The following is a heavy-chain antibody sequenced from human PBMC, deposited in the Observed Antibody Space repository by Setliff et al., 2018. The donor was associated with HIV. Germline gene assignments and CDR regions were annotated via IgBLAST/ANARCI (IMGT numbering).Heavy chain of an antibody. Sequence: SETLSLTCAVYGGSFSGYYWSWIRQPPGKGLEWIGYISYSGSTNYNPSLKSRVTISVDASKNQFSLRLSSVTAADTAVYYCARGRGVIKEKPFDEWGQGTLVTVSS. V-gene: IGHV4-59*01. CDR3: ARGRGVIKEKPFDE. CDR2: ISYSGST. CDR1: GGSFSGYY. D-gene: IGHD3-10*01. J-gene: IGHJ4*02.